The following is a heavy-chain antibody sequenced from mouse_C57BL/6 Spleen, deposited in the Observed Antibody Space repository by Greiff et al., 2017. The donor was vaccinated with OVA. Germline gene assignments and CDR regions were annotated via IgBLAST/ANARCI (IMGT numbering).Heavy chain of an antibody. J-gene: IGHJ4*01. Sequence: QVQLQQSGPELVKPGASVKISCKASGYAFSSSWMNWVKQRPGKGLEWIGRIYPGDGDTNYTGKFKGKATLTADKSSSTAYLQLSSLTSEDSAVYFCARSGGYVEVYYYAMDYWGQGTSVTVSS. V-gene: IGHV1-82*01. D-gene: IGHD3-1*01. CDR1: GYAFSSSW. CDR3: ARSGGYVEVYYYAMDY. CDR2: IYPGDGDT.